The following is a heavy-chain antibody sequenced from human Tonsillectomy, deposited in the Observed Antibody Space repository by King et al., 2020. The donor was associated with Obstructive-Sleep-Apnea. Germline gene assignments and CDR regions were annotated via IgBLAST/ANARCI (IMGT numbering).Heavy chain of an antibody. D-gene: IGHD6-13*01. J-gene: IGHJ4*02. CDR1: GFLFSTRD. V-gene: IGHV3-30*18. CDR2: ILWNERDK. Sequence: VQLVEAGGGVVQPGTSLRLSCAASGFLFSTRDIHSVRQAPGKGLERVALILWNERDKYYADSGKGRLTISRDNSKNTLYLEMNGLRAEDTAAYYCAKGEWSSRSIDYWGQGTLVTVSS. CDR3: AKGEWSSRSIDY.